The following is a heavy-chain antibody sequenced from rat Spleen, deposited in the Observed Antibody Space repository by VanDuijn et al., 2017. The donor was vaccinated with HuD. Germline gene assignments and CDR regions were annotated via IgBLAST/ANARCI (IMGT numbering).Heavy chain of an antibody. V-gene: IGHV5-7*01. CDR3: AKDHYGGYPFAY. CDR1: GFTFSDYY. CDR2: ISYDGSRT. J-gene: IGHJ3*01. D-gene: IGHD1-11*01. Sequence: EVQLVESGGGLVQPGRSLKLSCAASGFTFSDYYMAWVRQAPTKGLEWVATISYDGSRTYYRDSVKGRFTISRDNAENTVYLQMNSLKSEDTATYYCAKDHYGGYPFAYWGQGTLVTVSS.